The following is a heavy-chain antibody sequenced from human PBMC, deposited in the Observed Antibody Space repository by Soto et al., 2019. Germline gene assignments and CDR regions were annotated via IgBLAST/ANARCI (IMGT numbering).Heavy chain of an antibody. D-gene: IGHD2-21*01. CDR3: AKGVFYDGGNSFDY. V-gene: IGHV3-30*18. CDR2: ISYDGDNK. CDR1: GFTFITYG. J-gene: IGHJ4*02. Sequence: GGSLRLSCAASGFTFITYGIHLCRQAPGKGLEWVAVISYDGDNKYYADSVKGRFTISRDNSKNTLYLQMNSLRAEDTAVYYCAKGVFYDGGNSFDYWGQGSLVTVSS.